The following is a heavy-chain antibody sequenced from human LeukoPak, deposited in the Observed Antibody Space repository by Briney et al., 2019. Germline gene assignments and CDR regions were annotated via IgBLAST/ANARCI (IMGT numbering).Heavy chain of an antibody. Sequence: PGGSLRLSCTASGFTFGDYAMSWIRQAPGKGLEWVGFIRSKAYGETADYAASVKGRFTISRDDSKAIAYLQMNSLKTEDTAVYHCTRDRGAYNLYDYWGQGTTVTVSS. CDR3: TRDRGAYNLYDY. V-gene: IGHV3-49*03. CDR2: IRSKAYGETA. D-gene: IGHD1-1*01. J-gene: IGHJ4*03. CDR1: GFTFGDYA.